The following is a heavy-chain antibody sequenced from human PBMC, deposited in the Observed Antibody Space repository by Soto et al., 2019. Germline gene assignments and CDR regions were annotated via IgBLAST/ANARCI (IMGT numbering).Heavy chain of an antibody. D-gene: IGHD7-27*01. CDR3: ARDGDHDYFYGMDI. CDR2: IFYNGGA. Sequence: LQESVPGLVKASETLSLSRSVSFGPMRGYYWSWIRQPPGKGLEWIANIFYNGGANYNPSLRSRVTISVDKSKNSFSLRLTSVTPADTAVYYCARDGDHDYFYGMDIWGQGTTVTVS. CDR1: FGPMRGYY. J-gene: IGHJ6*02. V-gene: IGHV4-59*01.